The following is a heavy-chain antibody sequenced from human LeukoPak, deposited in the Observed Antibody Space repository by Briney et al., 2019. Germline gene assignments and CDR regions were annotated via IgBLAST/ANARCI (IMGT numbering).Heavy chain of an antibody. V-gene: IGHV4-38-2*02. CDR2: VSHGGNT. Sequence: SETLSLTCTVSGYSISTDYYWGWIRQPPGKGLEWIGSVSHGGNTYYNPSLKSRVTMSVHTSKNQFSLTLTSVTAADTAVYYCARGRSWFDPWGQGTLVTVSS. D-gene: IGHD1-14*01. CDR1: GYSISTDYY. CDR3: ARGRSWFDP. J-gene: IGHJ5*02.